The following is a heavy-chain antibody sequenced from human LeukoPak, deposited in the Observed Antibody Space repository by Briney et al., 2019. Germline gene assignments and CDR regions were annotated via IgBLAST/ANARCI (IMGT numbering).Heavy chain of an antibody. CDR2: GDYSGGT. V-gene: IGHV4-39*07. Sequence: PSEALSLTCTVSGDSFSSVTDYWAWLRPPPGKGLEWIASGDYSGGTYYNPSLESRVAISADMTKNQFSLKRTSVTGADTAVYYCAGERGEEYSSGWYKRNYFDNWGQGIRVTVSS. J-gene: IGHJ4*02. D-gene: IGHD6-19*01. CDR1: GDSFSSVTDY. CDR3: AGERGEEYSSGWYKRNYFDN.